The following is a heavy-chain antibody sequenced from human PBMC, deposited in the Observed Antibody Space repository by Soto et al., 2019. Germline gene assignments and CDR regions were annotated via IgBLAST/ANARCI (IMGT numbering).Heavy chain of an antibody. Sequence: SETLSLTCTVSGGSISSGGYYWSWIRQHPGKGLEWIGYIYYSGSTYYNPSLKSRVTISVDTSKNQFSLKLSSVTAADTAVYYCARDAAGTTGTVYFDYWGQEPWSPSP. CDR3: ARDAAGTTGTVYFDY. V-gene: IGHV4-31*03. CDR1: GGSISSGGYY. J-gene: IGHJ4*01. CDR2: IYYSGST. D-gene: IGHD1-1*01.